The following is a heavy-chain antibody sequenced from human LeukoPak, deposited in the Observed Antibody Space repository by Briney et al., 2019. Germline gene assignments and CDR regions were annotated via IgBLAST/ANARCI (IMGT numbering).Heavy chain of an antibody. V-gene: IGHV3-21*01. D-gene: IGHD2-2*01. Sequence: GGSLRLSCAASGFTFSSYSMNWVRQAPGKGLEWVSSISSSSSYIYYADSVKGRFTISRDNAKNSLYLQMNSLRAEDTAVYYCASPYCSSTSCYLGNWGQGILVTVSS. CDR2: ISSSSSYI. CDR1: GFTFSSYS. J-gene: IGHJ4*02. CDR3: ASPYCSSTSCYLGN.